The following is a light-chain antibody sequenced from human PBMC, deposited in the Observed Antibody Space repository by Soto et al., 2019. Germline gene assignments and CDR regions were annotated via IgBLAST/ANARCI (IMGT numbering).Light chain of an antibody. J-gene: IGKJ5*01. CDR2: GAS. V-gene: IGKV3D-20*02. CDR1: QSVSSSY. CDR3: QQRYNWPIT. Sequence: EIVFTLSPGTLSLSPGERATLSCRASQSVSSSYLAWYQQKPGQAPRLLIYGASSRATGIPDRFSGSGSGTDFTLTISRLEPEDFSVYYCQQRYNWPITFGQGTRLEI.